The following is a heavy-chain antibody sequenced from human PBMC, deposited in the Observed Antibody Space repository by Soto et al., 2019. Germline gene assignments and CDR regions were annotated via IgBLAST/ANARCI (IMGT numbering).Heavy chain of an antibody. Sequence: EVQLVESGGGLVQPGGSLRLSCAASGFSFSNYAMDWVRQAPGKGLEWVSYISGSSSNIRYADSVKGRFTISRDNAKSSVYLQMNSLSDDDTAVYYCARDPSRGSDWARYLDLWGRGTLVTVSS. J-gene: IGHJ2*01. D-gene: IGHD1-26*01. CDR2: ISGSSSNI. CDR3: ARDPSRGSDWARYLDL. CDR1: GFSFSNYA. V-gene: IGHV3-48*02.